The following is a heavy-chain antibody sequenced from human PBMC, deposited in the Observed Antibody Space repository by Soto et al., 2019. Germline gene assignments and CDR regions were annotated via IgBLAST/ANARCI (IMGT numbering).Heavy chain of an antibody. J-gene: IGHJ5*02. CDR2: IIPIFGTA. CDR1: GGTFSSYA. V-gene: IGHV1-69*13. Sequence: GASVKVSCKASGGTFSSYAISWVRQAPGQGLEWMGGIIPIFGTANYAQKFQGRVTITADESTSTAYMELSSLRSEDTAVYYCARDSIGYCISTSCTYGGLDPWGQGTLVTVS. D-gene: IGHD2-2*01. CDR3: ARDSIGYCISTSCTYGGLDP.